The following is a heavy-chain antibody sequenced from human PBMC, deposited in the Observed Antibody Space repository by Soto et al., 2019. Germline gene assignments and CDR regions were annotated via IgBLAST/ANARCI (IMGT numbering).Heavy chain of an antibody. D-gene: IGHD6-19*01. CDR1: GFIFSSYA. J-gene: IGHJ3*02. Sequence: EVQLLESGGGLVQPGGSLRLSCAASGFIFSSYAMSWVRQAPGKGLEWVSAISGSGTTAYYADSVKGRFTFSSNNSKKTMYLKMNSLRAEDAGVYYCAKITDGWFSAFEIWGQGTMVTVSS. V-gene: IGHV3-23*01. CDR3: AKITDGWFSAFEI. CDR2: ISGSGTTA.